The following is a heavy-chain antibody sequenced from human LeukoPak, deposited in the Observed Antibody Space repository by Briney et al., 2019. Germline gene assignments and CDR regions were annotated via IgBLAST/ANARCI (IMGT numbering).Heavy chain of an antibody. CDR2: IRYDGSNK. J-gene: IGHJ6*03. V-gene: IGHV3-30*02. CDR1: GFTFSSDG. Sequence: AGGSLRLSCAASGFTFSSDGMHWVRQAPGKGLEWVAFIRYDGSNKYYADSVKGRFTISRDNSKNTLYLQMNSLRAEDTAVYYCAKDKGQLRDYYYMDVWGKGTTVTVSS. D-gene: IGHD1-1*01. CDR3: AKDKGQLRDYYYMDV.